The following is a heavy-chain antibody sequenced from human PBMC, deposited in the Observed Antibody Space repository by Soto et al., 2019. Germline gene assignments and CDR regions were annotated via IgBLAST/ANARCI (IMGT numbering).Heavy chain of an antibody. CDR1: GGTFSSYA. J-gene: IGHJ6*02. Sequence: QVQLVQSGAEVKKPGSSVKVSCKASGGTFSSYAISWVRQAPGQGLEWMGGIIPIFGTANYAQKFQSRVTITADESTSTAYMELSSLRSEDTAVYYCARGTAMVTTYYYYYYGMDVWGQGTTVTVSS. CDR2: IIPIFGTA. CDR3: ARGTAMVTTYYYYYYGMDV. V-gene: IGHV1-69*01. D-gene: IGHD5-18*01.